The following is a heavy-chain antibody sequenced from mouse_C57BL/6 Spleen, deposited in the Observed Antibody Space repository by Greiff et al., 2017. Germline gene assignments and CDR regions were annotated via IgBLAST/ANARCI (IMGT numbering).Heavy chain of an antibody. CDR2: IDPSDSYT. J-gene: IGHJ3*01. Sequence: VQLQQPGAELVMPGASVKLSCKASGYTFTSYWMHWVKQRPGQGLEWIGEIDPSDSYTNYNQKFKGKSILTVDKSSSTAYMQLSSLTSEDAAVYYSAGGDGKGLAYGGQGTLVTVSA. CDR3: AGGDGKGLAY. CDR1: GYTFTSYW. V-gene: IGHV1-69*01. D-gene: IGHD3-3*01.